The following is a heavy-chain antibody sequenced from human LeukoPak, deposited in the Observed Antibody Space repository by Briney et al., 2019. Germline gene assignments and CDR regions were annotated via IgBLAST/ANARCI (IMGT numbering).Heavy chain of an antibody. J-gene: IGHJ4*02. CDR2: IYTSGST. Sequence: KPSETLSLTCTVSGGSISSGSYYWSWIRQPAGKGLEWIGRIYTSGSTNYNPSLKSRVTISVDTSKNQFSLKLSSVTAADTAVYYCARLRAYSYAPYFDYWGQGTLVTVSS. V-gene: IGHV4-61*02. D-gene: IGHD5-18*01. CDR3: ARLRAYSYAPYFDY. CDR1: GGSISSGSYY.